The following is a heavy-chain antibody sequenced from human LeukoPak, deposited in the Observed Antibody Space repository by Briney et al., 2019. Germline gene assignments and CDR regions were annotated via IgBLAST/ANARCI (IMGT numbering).Heavy chain of an antibody. D-gene: IGHD3-10*01. J-gene: IGHJ4*02. V-gene: IGHV3-30*18. CDR2: ISYDGNKK. CDR1: GFTFSSYA. Sequence: QSGRSLRLSCAASGFTFSSYAMHWVRQAPGKGLEWVAVISYDGNKKYYAESVKGRFTTSRDNSKNTLYLHMNSLRPEDTALYYCAKDRSLGCNTMDYWGQGTLVTVSS. CDR3: AKDRSLGCNTMDY.